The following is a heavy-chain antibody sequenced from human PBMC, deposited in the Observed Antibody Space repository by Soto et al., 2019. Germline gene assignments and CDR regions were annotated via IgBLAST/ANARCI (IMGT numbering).Heavy chain of an antibody. V-gene: IGHV5-51*01. J-gene: IGHJ6*02. CDR1: GYSFTNYW. Sequence: GESLKISCKASGYSFTNYWIGWVRQMPGKGLEWMGIIYPGDSDTRYSPSFKGQVTISADKSISTAYLQWSSLKASDTAMYYCAKSREYSHSFHGVDVWGQGTTVTVSS. D-gene: IGHD6-6*01. CDR3: AKSREYSHSFHGVDV. CDR2: IYPGDSDT.